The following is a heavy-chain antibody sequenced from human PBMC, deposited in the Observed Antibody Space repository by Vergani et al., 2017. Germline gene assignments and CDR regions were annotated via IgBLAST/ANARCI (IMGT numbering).Heavy chain of an antibody. D-gene: IGHD6-19*01. V-gene: IGHV3-7*01. CDR1: GFTFINYW. CDR3: ARVGKRGWDFDY. Sequence: EVQLVESGGGLVQPGGSLRLSCAASGFTFINYWMAWVRQAPGKGLEWVANINEDGGGKYYLGSVKGRFTISRDNTKNSLYLQINSLRADDTAVYYGARVGKRGWDFDYWGQGTLSTVSS. CDR2: INEDGGGK. J-gene: IGHJ4*02.